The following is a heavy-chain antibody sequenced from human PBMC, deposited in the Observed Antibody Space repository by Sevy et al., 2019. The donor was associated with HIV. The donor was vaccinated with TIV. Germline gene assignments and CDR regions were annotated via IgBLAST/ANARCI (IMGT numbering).Heavy chain of an antibody. CDR2: ISSSGSTI. D-gene: IGHD5-12*01. V-gene: IGHV3-11*01. CDR1: GFTFSDYY. CDR3: ARDGGDGYSFDY. Sequence: GESLKISCAASGFTFSDYYMSWIRQAPGKGLEWVSYISSSGSTIYYADSVKGRFTISRDNAKNSLYLQMNSLRAEDTAVYYCARDGGDGYSFDYWGQGTLLTVSS. J-gene: IGHJ4*02.